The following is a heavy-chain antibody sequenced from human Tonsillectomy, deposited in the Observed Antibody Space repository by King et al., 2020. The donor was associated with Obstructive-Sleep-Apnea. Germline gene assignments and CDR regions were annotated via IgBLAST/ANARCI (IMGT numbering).Heavy chain of an antibody. D-gene: IGHD2-21*02. CDR1: GFMFSSYA. V-gene: IGHV3-23*04. CDR3: ASGSIVVVAAIPLY. CDR2: ISGSGGST. Sequence: VQLVESGGGLERPGGSLRLSCAASGFMFSSYAMSWVRQAPGKGLEWVSGISGSGGSTYYADSVKGRFTISRDNSKETLYLQMSSLRAEDTAVYYCASGSIVVVAAIPLYWGQGTLVTVSS. J-gene: IGHJ4*02.